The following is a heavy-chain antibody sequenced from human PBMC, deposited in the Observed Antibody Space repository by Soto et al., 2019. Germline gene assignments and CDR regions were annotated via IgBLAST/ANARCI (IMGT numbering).Heavy chain of an antibody. Sequence: QVQLLESGPGLVKPSETLSLTCTVSGASISSHYWSWIRQPPGNGLEWLGYIYYSGTTDYNPSLRSRVAMSLDTSINQLSLNLSSVTAADTAVYFCARVFTVTTYAFDIWDQGTMVTVSS. V-gene: IGHV4-59*11. D-gene: IGHD4-17*01. CDR2: IYYSGTT. CDR1: GASISSHY. CDR3: ARVFTVTTYAFDI. J-gene: IGHJ3*02.